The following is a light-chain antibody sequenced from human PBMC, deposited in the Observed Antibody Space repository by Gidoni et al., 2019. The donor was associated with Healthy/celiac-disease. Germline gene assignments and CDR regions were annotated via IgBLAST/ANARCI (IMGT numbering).Light chain of an antibody. J-gene: IGKJ4*01. CDR2: AAS. CDR1: QSVSSY. Sequence: DIVSTQPPATLSLSPGARATLSCRASQSVSSYLAWYQQKPGQAPRLLIYAASNRATGIPARFSASGSGTDFTLTISSLEPEDFAVYYCQQRSNWPPELTFXGXTKVEIQ. CDR3: QQRSNWPPELT. V-gene: IGKV3-11*01.